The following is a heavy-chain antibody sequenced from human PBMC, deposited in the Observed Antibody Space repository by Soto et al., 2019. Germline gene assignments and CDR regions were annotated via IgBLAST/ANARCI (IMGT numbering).Heavy chain of an antibody. D-gene: IGHD2-15*01. V-gene: IGHV4-39*01. CDR1: GGSISSSSYF. CDR2: MYYSGTT. Sequence: SETLSLTCTVSGGSISSSSYFWGWIRQPPGKGLEWIGSMYYSGTTYYNPSLKSRVTISVDTSKNQFSLKLSSVTAADTAAYYCARASRYCSGGSCHYFDYWGQGTPVTVSS. J-gene: IGHJ4*02. CDR3: ARASRYCSGGSCHYFDY.